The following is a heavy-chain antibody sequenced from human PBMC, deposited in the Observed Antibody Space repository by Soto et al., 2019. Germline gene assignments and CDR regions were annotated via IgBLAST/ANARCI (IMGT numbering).Heavy chain of an antibody. D-gene: IGHD1-1*01. Sequence: SETLSLTCAVYEGSFSGYYWTWIRQAPGKGLEWIGEINHSGTTNYNPTLDSRVTISVDTSKNQFSLKLRSVTAADTAVYYCARGVQGTTVVNLFDYWGQGTLVTV. CDR1: EGSFSGYY. J-gene: IGHJ4*02. CDR3: ARGVQGTTVVNLFDY. V-gene: IGHV4-34*01. CDR2: INHSGTT.